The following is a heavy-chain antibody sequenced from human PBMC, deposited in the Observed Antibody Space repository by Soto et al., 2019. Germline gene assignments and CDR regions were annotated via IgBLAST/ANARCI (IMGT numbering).Heavy chain of an antibody. CDR1: GFTVSPNY. D-gene: IGHD5-12*01. CDR2: IYSNGNT. V-gene: IGHV3-53*01. J-gene: IGHJ6*02. Sequence: LRLSCAAAGFTVSPNYRTWVRQTPAKGLERVSIIYSNGNTYYADFVKGRFTIFRDNSKDTVYLEMNTLTVDDTAVYYCEVDDLVMEVCDQKSTVTVSS. CDR3: EVDDLVMEV.